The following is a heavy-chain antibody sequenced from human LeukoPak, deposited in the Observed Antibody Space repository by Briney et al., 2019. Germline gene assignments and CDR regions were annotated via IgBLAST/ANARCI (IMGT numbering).Heavy chain of an antibody. D-gene: IGHD3-16*01. V-gene: IGHV3-74*01. CDR2: IDSDGTDT. CDR3: ARGMLSRAGYHWYYYMDV. Sequence: GGSLRLSCAASGFTSSSYWKHCVPQAPGEGPEWVSRIDSDGTDTHYGVSVKGLFPISRDNAKNTLYLQMNSLRSEDTAVYYCARGMLSRAGYHWYYYMDVWGEGAMVTVSS. J-gene: IGHJ6*03. CDR1: GFTSSSYW.